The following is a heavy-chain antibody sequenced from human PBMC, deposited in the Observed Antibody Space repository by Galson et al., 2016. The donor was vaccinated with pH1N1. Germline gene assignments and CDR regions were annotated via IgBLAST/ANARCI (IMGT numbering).Heavy chain of an antibody. D-gene: IGHD1-26*01. V-gene: IGHV3-7*01. CDR2: MNQDGTKK. Sequence: SLRLSCAASGFTLSSYWMSWVRQAPGKGLEWVANMNQDGTKKYYVDSVKGRFIISRDYSKNSLQLQMNSLRAEDTAMYYCVRAVGRAEAHWGQGTLVTVSS. CDR3: VRAVGRAEAH. CDR1: GFTLSSYW. J-gene: IGHJ4*02.